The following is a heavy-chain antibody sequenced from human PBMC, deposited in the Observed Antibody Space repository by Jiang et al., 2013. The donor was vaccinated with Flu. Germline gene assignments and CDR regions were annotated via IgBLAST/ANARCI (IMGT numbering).Heavy chain of an antibody. J-gene: IGHJ6*02. D-gene: IGHD3-10*01. Sequence: GPGLVKPSQTLSLTCTVSGGSISSGSYYWSWIRQPAGKGLEWIGRIYTSGSTNYNPSLKSRVTISVDTSKNQFSLKLSSVTAADTAVYYCAGRNYGSGSYGSYYYYGMDVWGQGTTVTVSS. CDR2: IYTSGST. CDR3: AGRNYGSGSYGSYYYYGMDV. V-gene: IGHV4-61*02. CDR1: GGSISSGSYY.